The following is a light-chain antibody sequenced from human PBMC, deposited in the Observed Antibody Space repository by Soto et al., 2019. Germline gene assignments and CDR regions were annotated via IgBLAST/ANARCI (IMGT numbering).Light chain of an antibody. CDR2: HVS. J-gene: IGLJ3*02. Sequence: QSVLTQPPSASGSPGQSVTISCTGAGTDVGQYNYVSWYQQHPGKAPKLLIHHVSRRPSGVPARFSGSKSGNTASLTVSGLQTEDEAHYHCCSYAGSRTFVFGGGTKLTVL. V-gene: IGLV2-8*01. CDR1: GTDVGQYNY. CDR3: CSYAGSRTFV.